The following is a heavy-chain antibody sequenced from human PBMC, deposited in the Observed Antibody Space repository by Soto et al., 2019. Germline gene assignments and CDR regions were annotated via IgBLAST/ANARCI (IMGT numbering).Heavy chain of an antibody. D-gene: IGHD3-3*01. V-gene: IGHV1-69*06. CDR3: ARHMPAKPTYYDFSDGKSRMDV. Sequence: SVKVSCKASGGTFSSYAISWVRQAPGQGLEWMGGIIPIFGTANYAQKFQGRVTITADKSTSTAYMELSSLRSEDTAAYYCARHMPAKPTYYDFSDGKSRMDVWGQGTTVTVSS. J-gene: IGHJ6*02. CDR1: GGTFSSYA. CDR2: IIPIFGTA.